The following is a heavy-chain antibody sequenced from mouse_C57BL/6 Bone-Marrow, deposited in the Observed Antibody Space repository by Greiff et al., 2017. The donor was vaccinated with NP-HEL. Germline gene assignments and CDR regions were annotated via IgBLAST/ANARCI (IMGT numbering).Heavy chain of an antibody. CDR3: ARDGKPLGNAMDD. V-gene: IGHV5-16*01. D-gene: IGHD2-10*02. Sequence: EVKLQESEGGLVQPGSSMKLSCTASGFTFSDYYMAWVRQVPEKGLEWVANINYDGSSTYYLDSLKSRFIFSRDNATNILYLQMSSLMSEDTATYYCARDGKPLGNAMDDWGQGTSVTVSS. CDR2: INYDGSST. J-gene: IGHJ4*01. CDR1: GFTFSDYY.